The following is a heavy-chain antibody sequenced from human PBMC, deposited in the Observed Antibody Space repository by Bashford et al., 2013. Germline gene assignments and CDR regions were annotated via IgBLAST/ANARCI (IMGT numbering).Heavy chain of an antibody. V-gene: IGHV1-58*02. CDR3: ASDRMVIGIPNSFDS. Sequence: VASVKVSCKASGFTFTSSAMQWVRQARGQRLEWIGWIVVGSGPRVYADRFQGRVSMTRDMSANTAYLELSSLTSEDTAVYYCASDRMVIGIPNSFDSWARDPGPPSPQ. CDR2: IVVGSGPR. J-gene: IGHJ4*03. D-gene: IGHD3-22*01. CDR1: GFTFTSSA.